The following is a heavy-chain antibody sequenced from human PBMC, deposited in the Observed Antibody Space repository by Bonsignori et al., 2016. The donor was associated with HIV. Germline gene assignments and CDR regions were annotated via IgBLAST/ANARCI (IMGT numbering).Heavy chain of an antibody. V-gene: IGHV3-30*02. Sequence: VRQAPGKGLEWVAFIRFDGSNKYYADSVKGRFTISRDNSKNTLYLQMNSLRAEDTAVYYCAKFDCTSTSCYDFWGQGTLVTVSS. J-gene: IGHJ4*02. CDR2: IRFDGSNK. CDR3: AKFDCTSTSCYDF. D-gene: IGHD2-2*01.